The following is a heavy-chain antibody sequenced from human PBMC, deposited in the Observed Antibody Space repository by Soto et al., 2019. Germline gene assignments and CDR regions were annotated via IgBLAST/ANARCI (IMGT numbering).Heavy chain of an antibody. Sequence: GGSLRLSCAASGFTFSSYSMNWVRQAPGKGLEWVSSISSSSSYIYYADSVKGRFTISRDNAKNSLYLQMNSLRAEDTAVYYCARAGRWRDPLLRFLGWFPRLVDYWGQGTLVTVSS. CDR3: ARAGRWRDPLLRFLGWFPRLVDY. V-gene: IGHV3-21*01. J-gene: IGHJ4*02. CDR2: ISSSSSYI. CDR1: GFTFSSYS. D-gene: IGHD3-3*01.